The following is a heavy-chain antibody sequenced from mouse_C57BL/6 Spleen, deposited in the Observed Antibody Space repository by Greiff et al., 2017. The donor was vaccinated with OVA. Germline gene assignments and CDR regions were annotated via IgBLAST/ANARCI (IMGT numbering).Heavy chain of an antibody. CDR1: GYTFTDYY. J-gene: IGHJ4*01. CDR2: INPYNGGT. D-gene: IGHD2-3*01. CDR3: ARGWLLRDYYAMDY. V-gene: IGHV1-19*01. Sequence: EVQLQQSGPVLVKPGASVKMSCKASGYTFTDYYMNWVKQSHGKSLEWIGVINPYNGGTSYNQKFKGKATLTVDKSSSTAYMELNSLTSEDSAVYYCARGWLLRDYYAMDYWGQGTSVTVSS.